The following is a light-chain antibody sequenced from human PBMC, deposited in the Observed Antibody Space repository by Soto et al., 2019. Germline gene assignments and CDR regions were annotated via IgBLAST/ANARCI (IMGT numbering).Light chain of an antibody. Sequence: ENVWTQSPFTLSLSPGERPTLSCSASQIVRITPLAWYQLNPAQPPRIFIYGASSRATGIPDRFSGSGSGTEFTLTISSLQSEDFAVYYCQLYGISPPFGQGTRLEIK. CDR1: QIVRITP. J-gene: IGKJ5*01. V-gene: IGKV3-20*01. CDR2: GAS. CDR3: QLYGISPP.